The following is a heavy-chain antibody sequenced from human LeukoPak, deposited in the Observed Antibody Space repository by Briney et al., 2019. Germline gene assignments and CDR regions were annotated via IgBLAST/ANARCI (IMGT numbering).Heavy chain of an antibody. J-gene: IGHJ4*02. Sequence: AQTLSLTCTVSGGSISSGGYYWSWIRQHPGKGLEWIGYIYYSGSTYYNPSLKSRVTISVDTSKNQFSLKLSSVTAADTAVYYCARTTVSKPRFDYWGQGTLVTLSS. V-gene: IGHV4-31*03. CDR2: IYYSGST. D-gene: IGHD4-17*01. CDR3: ARTTVSKPRFDY. CDR1: GGSISSGGYY.